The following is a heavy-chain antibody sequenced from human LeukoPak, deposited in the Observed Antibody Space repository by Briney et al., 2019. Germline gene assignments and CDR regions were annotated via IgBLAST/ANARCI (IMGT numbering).Heavy chain of an antibody. CDR3: ARGLWFGELFRGSQTN. Sequence: PGGSLRLSCAASGFTFSSYSMNWVRQAPGKGLEWVSSISSSSGYIYYADSVKGRFTISRDNAKNSLYLQMNSLRAEDTAVYYCARGLWFGELFRGSQTNWGQGTLVTVSS. CDR2: ISSSSGYI. D-gene: IGHD3-10*01. J-gene: IGHJ4*02. CDR1: GFTFSSYS. V-gene: IGHV3-21*01.